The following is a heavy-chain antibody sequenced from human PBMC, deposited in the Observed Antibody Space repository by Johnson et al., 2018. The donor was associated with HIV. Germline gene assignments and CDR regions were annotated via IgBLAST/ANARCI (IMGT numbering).Heavy chain of an antibody. CDR1: GFTFSSYG. J-gene: IGHJ3*02. CDR3: AKEGYYYDSKNDAFDI. CDR2: ISYDGSNK. V-gene: IGHV3-30*18. D-gene: IGHD3-22*01. Sequence: QMLLVESGGGVVQPGRSLRLSCAASGFTFSSYGMHWVRQAPGKGLEWVAVISYDGSNKYYADSVTGRFTISRDNSKNTLYLQMNSLRAEDTAVYYCAKEGYYYDSKNDAFDIWGQGTMVTVSS.